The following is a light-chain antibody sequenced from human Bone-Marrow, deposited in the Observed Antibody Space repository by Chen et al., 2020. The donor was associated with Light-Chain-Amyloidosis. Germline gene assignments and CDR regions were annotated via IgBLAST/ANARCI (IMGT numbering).Light chain of an antibody. CDR1: LGITNS. CDR2: GAS. Sequence: DIQMTQSPSSLSASIGDRVTITCRASLGITNSLAWYQQKPGTAPKLLLYGASRLESEVPSRFSGSGSGTDYTLTISSLQPEDFATYFCQQFYTTPYTFGQGTKLDIK. V-gene: IGKV1-NL1*01. CDR3: QQFYTTPYT. J-gene: IGKJ2*01.